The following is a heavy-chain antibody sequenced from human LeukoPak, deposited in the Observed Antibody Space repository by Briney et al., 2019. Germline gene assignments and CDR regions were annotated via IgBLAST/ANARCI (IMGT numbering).Heavy chain of an antibody. CDR3: ATALDYDDSRDF. CDR1: GFTPSSYS. CDR2: ISDSSRTI. V-gene: IGHV3-48*04. D-gene: IGHD3-16*01. J-gene: IGHJ4*02. Sequence: QPGGSLRLSCAASGFTPSSYSMNWVRQAPGKGLEWVSYISDSSRTIYYADSVKGRFTISRDNAKNSLYLQMNSLRAEDTAVYYCATALDYDDSRDFWGQGTLVTVSS.